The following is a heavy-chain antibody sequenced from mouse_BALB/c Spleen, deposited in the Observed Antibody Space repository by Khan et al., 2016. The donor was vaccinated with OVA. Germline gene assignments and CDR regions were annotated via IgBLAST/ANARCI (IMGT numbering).Heavy chain of an antibody. CDR1: GYSFTGYF. Sequence: VQLKQSGPELVRPGASVKISCKASGYSFTGYFMNWVMQSHGKSLEWIGRINPHIGETFYNQRFKDKATLTVDESSSTAHMELRSLASEDSAVYYFTRIYRSDFDYWGQGTTLTVSS. CDR3: TRIYRSDFDY. CDR2: INPHIGET. J-gene: IGHJ2*01. V-gene: IGHV1-20*02. D-gene: IGHD1-1*01.